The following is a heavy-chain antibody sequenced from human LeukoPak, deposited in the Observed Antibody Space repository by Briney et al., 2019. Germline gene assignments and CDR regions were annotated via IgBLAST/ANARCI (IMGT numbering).Heavy chain of an antibody. V-gene: IGHV5-51*01. CDR3: ARHTRYSSSSRVFDF. CDR1: GYSFTSYW. CDR2: IFPGDSDT. D-gene: IGHD6-6*01. Sequence: GESLKISCKGSGYSFTSYWIGWVRQMPGKGLEWMGIIFPGDSDTRYSPSFRGQVTISADKSISTAYLQWGSLKASDTAMYYCARHTRYSSSSRVFDFWGQGTLVTVSS. J-gene: IGHJ4*02.